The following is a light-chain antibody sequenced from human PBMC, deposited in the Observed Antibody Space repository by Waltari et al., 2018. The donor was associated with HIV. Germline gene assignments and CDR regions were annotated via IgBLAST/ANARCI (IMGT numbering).Light chain of an antibody. CDR1: KTDIGDFNL. J-gene: IGLJ1*01. V-gene: IGLV2-23*02. CDR3: YSYSDTTSSYV. CDR2: AVT. Sequence: QSALPQPASVSGSPGQSITIPSTGTKTDIGDFNLVSTYQQYPGKAPKLLIYAVTKRPSGASYRFSASKSGYTASLTISGLRAEDEADYYCYSYSDTTSSYVFGTGTTVTVL.